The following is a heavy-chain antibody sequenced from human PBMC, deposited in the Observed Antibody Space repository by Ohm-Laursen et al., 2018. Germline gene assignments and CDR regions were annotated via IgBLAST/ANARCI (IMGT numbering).Heavy chain of an antibody. CDR2: IISSGSTI. CDR3: ARETSYSFDI. J-gene: IGHJ3*02. CDR1: GFTFSDYY. Sequence: SLRLSCTASGFTFSDYYMSWIRQAPGKGLEWVSYIISSGSTIYYADSVKGRFTISRDNAKNSLYLQMNSLRADDTAVYYCARETSYSFDIWGQGTMVTVSS. V-gene: IGHV3-11*01. D-gene: IGHD1-26*01.